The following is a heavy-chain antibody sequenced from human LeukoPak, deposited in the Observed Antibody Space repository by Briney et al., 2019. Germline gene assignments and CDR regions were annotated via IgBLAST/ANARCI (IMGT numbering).Heavy chain of an antibody. CDR1: GGSFSGYY. CDR2: INHSGST. D-gene: IGHD3-22*01. CDR3: ARLSSDMTVDDAFDI. Sequence: SETLSLTCAVYGGSFSGYYWSWIRQPPGKGLEWIGEINHSGSTNYNPSLKSRVTISVDTSKNQFSLKLSSVTAADTAVYYCARLSSDMTVDDAFDIWGQGTMVTVSS. J-gene: IGHJ3*02. V-gene: IGHV4-34*01.